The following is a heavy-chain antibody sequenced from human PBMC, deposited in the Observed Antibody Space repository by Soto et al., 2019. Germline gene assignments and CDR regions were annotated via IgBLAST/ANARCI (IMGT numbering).Heavy chain of an antibody. Sequence: PSETLSLTCAVYGGSFGGYYWSWIRQPPGKGLEWIGEINHSGSTNYNPSLKSRVTISVDTSKNQFSLKLSSVTAADTAVYYCARGWTGSTVTNYYFDYWGQGTLVTVSS. V-gene: IGHV4-34*01. J-gene: IGHJ4*02. CDR3: ARGWTGSTVTNYYFDY. D-gene: IGHD4-17*01. CDR1: GGSFGGYY. CDR2: INHSGST.